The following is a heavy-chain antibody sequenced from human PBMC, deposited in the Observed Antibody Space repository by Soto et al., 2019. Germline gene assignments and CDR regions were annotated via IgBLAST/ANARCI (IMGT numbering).Heavy chain of an antibody. J-gene: IGHJ5*02. CDR2: IYYSGST. V-gene: IGHV4-31*03. CDR3: ARESSSSSWFDP. D-gene: IGHD6-6*01. Sequence: SETLSLTCTVSGGSISSGGYYWSWIRQHPGKGLEWIGCIYYSGSTYYNPSLKSRVTISVDTSKNQFSLKLSSVTAADTAVYYCARESSSSSWFDPWGQGTLVTVSS. CDR1: GGSISSGGYY.